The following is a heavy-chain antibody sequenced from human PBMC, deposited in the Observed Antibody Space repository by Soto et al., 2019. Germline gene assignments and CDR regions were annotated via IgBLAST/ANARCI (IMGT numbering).Heavy chain of an antibody. V-gene: IGHV4-30-2*01. J-gene: IGHJ4*02. CDR3: ARAGGLGAVAVDY. Sequence: QLQLQESGSGLVKPSQTLSLTCAVSGGSISSGGYSWSWIRQPPGKGLEWIGYIYHSGSTYYNPSLKSRVTISVDRSKNQFSLKLSSVTAADTPVYYCARAGGLGAVAVDYWGQGILLTVSS. D-gene: IGHD6-19*01. CDR1: GGSISSGGYS. CDR2: IYHSGST.